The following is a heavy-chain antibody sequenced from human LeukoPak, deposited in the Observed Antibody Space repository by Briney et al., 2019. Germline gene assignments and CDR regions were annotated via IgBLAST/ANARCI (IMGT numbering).Heavy chain of an antibody. J-gene: IGHJ6*03. CDR3: ARELVRYYYYMDV. Sequence: PSETLSLTCTVSGGSISSDYWSWIRQPPGKGLEWIGYISYSGSTNYNPSLKSRVTMSVDTSKNQFSLKLSSVTAADTAVYYCARELVRYYYYMDVWGKGTTVTVSS. CDR2: ISYSGST. CDR1: GGSISSDY. V-gene: IGHV4-59*12.